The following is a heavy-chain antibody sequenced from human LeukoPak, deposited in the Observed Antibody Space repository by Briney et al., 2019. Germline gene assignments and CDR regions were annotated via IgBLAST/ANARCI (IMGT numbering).Heavy chain of an antibody. V-gene: IGHV1-18*01. Sequence: ASVKVSCKASGYTFTSYGISWVRQAPGQGLEWMGWISAYNGNTNYAQKLQGRVTMTTDTSTSTAYMELRSLRSDDTAVYYCARDSPPDTYYYDSSGYLGSGYWGQGTLVTVSS. CDR2: ISAYNGNT. J-gene: IGHJ4*02. CDR1: GYTFTSYG. CDR3: ARDSPPDTYYYDSSGYLGSGY. D-gene: IGHD3-22*01.